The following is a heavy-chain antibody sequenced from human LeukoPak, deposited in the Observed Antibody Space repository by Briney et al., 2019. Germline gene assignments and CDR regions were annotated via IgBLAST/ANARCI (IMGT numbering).Heavy chain of an antibody. CDR1: GYTFTSYY. J-gene: IGHJ4*02. V-gene: IGHV1-46*01. CDR3: ARQTDSSSWIHPRYYFDY. Sequence: GASVKVSCKASGYTFTSYYMHWVRQAPGQGLGWMGIINPSGGSTSYAQKFQGRVTMTRDTSTSTVYMELSSLRSEDTAVYYCARQTDSSSWIHPRYYFDYWGRGTLVTVSS. CDR2: INPSGGST. D-gene: IGHD6-13*01.